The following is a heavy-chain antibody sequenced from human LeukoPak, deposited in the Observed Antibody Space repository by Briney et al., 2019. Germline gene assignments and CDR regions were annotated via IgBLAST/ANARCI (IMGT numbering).Heavy chain of an antibody. Sequence: PGGSLRLPCAASGFTFSSYAMHWVRQAPGKGLEWVAVISYDGSNKYYADSVKGRFTISRDNSKNTLYLQMNSLRAEDTAVYYCAGDRRGSFDYWGQGTLVTVSS. CDR1: GFTFSSYA. CDR3: AGDRRGSFDY. J-gene: IGHJ4*02. D-gene: IGHD1-26*01. V-gene: IGHV3-30-3*01. CDR2: ISYDGSNK.